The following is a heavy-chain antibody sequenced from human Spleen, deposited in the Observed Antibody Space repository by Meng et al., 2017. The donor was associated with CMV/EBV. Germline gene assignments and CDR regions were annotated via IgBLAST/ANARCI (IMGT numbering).Heavy chain of an antibody. J-gene: IGHJ6*02. D-gene: IGHD5-12*01. CDR3: ARDVPRHFGYVYFGMDV. Sequence: SETLSLTCTVSGGSISSYYWSWIRQPLGKGLEWIGYIFYTGTTNYNPSLKSRVSISVDSSKNQFSLKLNSVTAADTAVYFCARDVPRHFGYVYFGMDVWGQGTTVTVSS. CDR1: GGSISSYY. CDR2: IFYTGTT. V-gene: IGHV4-59*01.